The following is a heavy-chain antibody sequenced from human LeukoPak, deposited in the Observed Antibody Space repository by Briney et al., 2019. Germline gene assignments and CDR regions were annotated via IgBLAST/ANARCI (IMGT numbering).Heavy chain of an antibody. J-gene: IGHJ4*02. V-gene: IGHV3-21*01. D-gene: IGHD4-17*01. CDR1: GFAFSRYS. Sequence: GGSLRLSCAASGFAFSRYSMNWVRQAPGKGLEWVSSISYSGPHMFYADLVRGRFTISRDNAEDSLFLQMNSLRAEDTAVYFCASNDYRDEGIDSWGQGTLVTVSS. CDR3: ASNDYRDEGIDS. CDR2: ISYSGPHM.